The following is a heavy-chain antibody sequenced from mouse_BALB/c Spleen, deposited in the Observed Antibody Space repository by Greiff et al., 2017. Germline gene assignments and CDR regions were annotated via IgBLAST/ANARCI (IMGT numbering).Heavy chain of an antibody. CDR1: GFTFSSYG. V-gene: IGHV5-6*01. D-gene: IGHD4-1*01. Sequence: EVKLVESGGDLVKPGGSLKLSCAASGFTFSSYGMSWVRQTPDKRLEWVATISSGGSYTYYPDSVKGRFTISRDNAKNTLYLQMSSLKSEDTAMYYCAREDWDRDVWGAGTTVTVSS. J-gene: IGHJ1*01. CDR2: ISSGGSYT. CDR3: AREDWDRDV.